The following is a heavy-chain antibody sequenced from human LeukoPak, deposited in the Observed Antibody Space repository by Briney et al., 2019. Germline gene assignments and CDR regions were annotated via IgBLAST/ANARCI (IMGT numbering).Heavy chain of an antibody. CDR3: XXVSAANKLSWDWFDP. CDR2: IRYDGSNK. Sequence: GGSLRLSCAASGFTFSSYGMHWVRQAPGKGLEWVAFIRYDGSNKYYADSVKGRFTISRDNSKNTLYLQMNSLRAEDTAVYYXXXVSAANKLSWDWFDPWGQGTLVTVSS. V-gene: IGHV3-30*02. D-gene: IGHD6-13*01. J-gene: IGHJ5*02. CDR1: GFTFSSYG.